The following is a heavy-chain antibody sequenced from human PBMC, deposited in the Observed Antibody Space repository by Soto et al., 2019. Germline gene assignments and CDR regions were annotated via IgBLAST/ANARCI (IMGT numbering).Heavy chain of an antibody. CDR2: IYYSGST. V-gene: IGHV4-39*01. D-gene: IGHD3-10*01. CDR3: ARGSNNWFDP. CDR1: GGSISSSSYY. J-gene: IGHJ5*02. Sequence: SETLSLTCTVSGGSISSSSYYWGWIRQPPGKGLEWIGSIYYSGSTYYNPSLKSRVTISVDTSKNQFSLKLSSVTAADTAVYYCARGSNNWFDPWGQGTLVTVSS.